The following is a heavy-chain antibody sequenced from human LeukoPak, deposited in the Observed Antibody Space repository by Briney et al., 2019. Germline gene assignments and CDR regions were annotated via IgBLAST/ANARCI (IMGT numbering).Heavy chain of an antibody. V-gene: IGHV1-2*02. CDR2: INPNSGGT. Sequence: GASVKVSCKASGYTFTGYYMHWVRQAPGQGLEWMGWINPNSGGTNYAQKFRGRVTMTRDTSISTAYMELSRLRSDDTAVYYCAREQRWYMTTVVTPGYWGQGTLVTVSS. J-gene: IGHJ4*02. CDR1: GYTFTGYY. D-gene: IGHD4-23*01. CDR3: AREQRWYMTTVVTPGY.